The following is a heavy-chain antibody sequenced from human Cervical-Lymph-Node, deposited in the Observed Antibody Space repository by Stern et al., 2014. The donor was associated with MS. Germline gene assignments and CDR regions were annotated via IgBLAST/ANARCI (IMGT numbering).Heavy chain of an antibody. D-gene: IGHD2-8*01. CDR3: AHQYAYFDY. CDR1: GFSLSTSGVG. J-gene: IGHJ4*02. V-gene: IGHV2-5*02. Sequence: QVTLKESGPTLVKPTQTLTLTCTFSGFSLSTSGVGVGWIRQPPGKALEWLALLYWDADKRYSPSLKSRLTITKDTAKNQVVLTMTNMDPVDTATYYCAHQYAYFDYWGQGTLVTVSS. CDR2: LYWDADK.